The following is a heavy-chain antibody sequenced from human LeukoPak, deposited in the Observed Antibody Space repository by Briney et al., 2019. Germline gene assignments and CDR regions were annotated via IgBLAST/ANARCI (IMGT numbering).Heavy chain of an antibody. CDR2: IYYSGST. J-gene: IGHJ4*02. CDR1: GGSISSSSYY. D-gene: IGHD2-2*01. CDR3: AREGTHRRGIVVVPARFDY. Sequence: SETLSLTCTVSGGSISSSSYYWGWIRQPPGKGLEWIGSIYYSGSTCYNPSLKSRVTISVDTSKNQFSLKLSSVTAADTAVYYCAREGTHRRGIVVVPARFDYWGQGTLVTVSS. V-gene: IGHV4-39*07.